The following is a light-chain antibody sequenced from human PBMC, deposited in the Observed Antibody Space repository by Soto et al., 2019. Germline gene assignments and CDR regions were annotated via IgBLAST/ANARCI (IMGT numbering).Light chain of an antibody. J-gene: IGKJ1*01. CDR3: LQDINYPWT. Sequence: DIPMTQSTSALPTCEGDRVTITCQARQSISSWLAWYQQKPGKPPKVLIYGASNLQSGVPPRFSGSGSGTDFTLAISSLQPEDSATYYCLQDINYPWTFGQGTKVDIK. CDR2: GAS. CDR1: QSISSW. V-gene: IGKV1-5*01.